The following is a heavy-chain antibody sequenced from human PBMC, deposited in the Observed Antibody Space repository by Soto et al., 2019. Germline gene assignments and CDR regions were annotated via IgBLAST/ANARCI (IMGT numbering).Heavy chain of an antibody. Sequence: QVQLVESGGGVVQPGRSLRLSCAASGFTFSNYGMHWVRQAPGKGLEWVAFIFYDGRKTHYADFVKGRFTISRDNSKNMLFVKMESLTTEDTAVYYWAKSLWFGEATALDYWGQGTLVTVSS. CDR1: GFTFSNYG. CDR2: IFYDGRKT. J-gene: IGHJ4*02. V-gene: IGHV3-30*18. CDR3: AKSLWFGEATALDY. D-gene: IGHD3-10*01.